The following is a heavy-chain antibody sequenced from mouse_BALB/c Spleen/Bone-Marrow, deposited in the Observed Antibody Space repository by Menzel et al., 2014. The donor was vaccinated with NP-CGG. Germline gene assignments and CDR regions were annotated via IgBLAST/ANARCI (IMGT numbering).Heavy chain of an antibody. J-gene: IGHJ3*01. D-gene: IGHD1-2*01. CDR2: IYPGNSDT. V-gene: IGHV1-5*01. Sequence: VQLQQSGTVLARPGASVKMSCKASGYTFTSYWMHWVKQRPGQGLEWIGAIYPGNSDTSYNQKFKGKAKLTAVTYNSAAYMEVSSLTNEDSAVYYCTRELRLLFAYWGQGTLVTVSA. CDR3: TRELRLLFAY. CDR1: GYTFTSYW.